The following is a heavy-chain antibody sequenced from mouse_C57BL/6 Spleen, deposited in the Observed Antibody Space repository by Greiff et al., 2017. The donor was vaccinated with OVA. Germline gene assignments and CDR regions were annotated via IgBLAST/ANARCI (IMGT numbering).Heavy chain of an antibody. V-gene: IGHV1-69*01. CDR1: GYTFTSYW. Sequence: QVQLQQPGAELVMPGASVKLSCKASGYTFTSYWMHWVKQRPGQGLEWIGEIDPSDSYTNYNQKFKGKSTLTVDKSSSTAYMQLSSLTSEDSAVYYCARSITTVVARWYFDVWGTGTTVTVSS. CDR2: IDPSDSYT. D-gene: IGHD1-1*01. J-gene: IGHJ1*03. CDR3: ARSITTVVARWYFDV.